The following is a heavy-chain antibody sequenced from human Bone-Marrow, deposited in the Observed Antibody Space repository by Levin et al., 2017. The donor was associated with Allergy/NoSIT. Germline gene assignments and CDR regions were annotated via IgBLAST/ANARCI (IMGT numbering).Heavy chain of an antibody. J-gene: IGHJ6*02. CDR1: GYTFTSYD. V-gene: IGHV1-8*01. CDR2: MNPNSGNT. D-gene: IGHD3-3*01. Sequence: GESLKISCKASGYTFTSYDINWVRQATGQGLEWMGWMNPNSGNTGYAQKFQGRVTMTRNTSISTAYMELSSLRSEDTAVYYCARVVYDFWSGYYTRKRNSKNDGMDVWGQGTTVTVSS. CDR3: ARVVYDFWSGYYTRKRNSKNDGMDV.